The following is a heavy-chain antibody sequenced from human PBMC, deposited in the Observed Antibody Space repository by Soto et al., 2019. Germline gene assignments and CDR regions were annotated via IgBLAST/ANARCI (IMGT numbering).Heavy chain of an antibody. Sequence: SLPVSCKASGGSFSSYAISWVRQAPGQRLEWMGGIIPIFGTANHAQKFQGRVTITADESTSTAYMELSSLRSEDTAVYYCARDRGGEWELLNYYGMDVWGQGPTVTVSS. CDR3: ARDRGGEWELLNYYGMDV. J-gene: IGHJ6*02. CDR1: GGSFSSYA. V-gene: IGHV1-69*13. D-gene: IGHD1-26*01. CDR2: IIPIFGTA.